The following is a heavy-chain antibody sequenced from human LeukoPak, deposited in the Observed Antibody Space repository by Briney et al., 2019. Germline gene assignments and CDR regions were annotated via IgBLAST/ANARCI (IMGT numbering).Heavy chain of an antibody. J-gene: IGHJ4*02. CDR2: MNHSGST. CDR1: GGSFSGYY. Sequence: SETLSLTCAVYGGSFSGYYWSWIRQPPGKGLEWIGEMNHSGSTNYNPSLKSRVTISVDTSKNQFSLNLNSVTAADTAVYYCAIEGSRRYYFDSWGQGALVTVSS. V-gene: IGHV4-34*01. CDR3: AIEGSRRYYFDS. D-gene: IGHD1-14*01.